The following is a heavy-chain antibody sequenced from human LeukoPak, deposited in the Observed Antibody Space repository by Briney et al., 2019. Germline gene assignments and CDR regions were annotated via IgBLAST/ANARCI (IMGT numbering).Heavy chain of an antibody. CDR1: GGSISSSNW. D-gene: IGHD6-19*01. Sequence: SETLSLTCAVSGGSISSSNWWSWVRQPPGQGLEWIGEIYHSGSTNYNPSLKSRVTISVDTSKNQFSLKLSSVTAADTAVYYCARGYGSGWAQYDYWGQGTLSPSPQ. CDR2: IYHSGST. V-gene: IGHV4-4*02. J-gene: IGHJ4*02. CDR3: ARGYGSGWAQYDY.